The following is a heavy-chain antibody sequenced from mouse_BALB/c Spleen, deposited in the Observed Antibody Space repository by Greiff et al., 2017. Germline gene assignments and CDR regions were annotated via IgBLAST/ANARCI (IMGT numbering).Heavy chain of an antibody. CDR2: ISSGSSTI. J-gene: IGHJ1*01. CDR3: ARSGGSSYWYFDV. CDR1: GFTFSSFG. V-gene: IGHV5-17*02. D-gene: IGHD1-1*01. Sequence: VESGGGLVQPGGSRKLSCAASGFTFSSFGMHWVRQAPEKGLEWVAYISSGSSTIYYADTVKGRFTISRDNPKNTLFLQMTSLRSEDTAMYYCARSGGSSYWYFDVWGAGTTVTVSS.